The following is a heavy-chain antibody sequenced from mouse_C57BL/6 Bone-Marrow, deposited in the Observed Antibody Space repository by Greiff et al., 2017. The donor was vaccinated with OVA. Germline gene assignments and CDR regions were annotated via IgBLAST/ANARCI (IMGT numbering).Heavy chain of an antibody. V-gene: IGHV1-54*01. Sequence: QVQLQQPGAELVRPGTSVKVSCKASGYAFTNYLIEWVKQRPGQGLEWIGVINPGSGGTNYNEKFKGKATLHADKSSSTAYMQRSSLTSEDSAVYFCARWNYYGRGYAMDYWGQGTSVTVSS. CDR1: GYAFTNYL. D-gene: IGHD1-1*01. J-gene: IGHJ4*01. CDR2: INPGSGGT. CDR3: ARWNYYGRGYAMDY.